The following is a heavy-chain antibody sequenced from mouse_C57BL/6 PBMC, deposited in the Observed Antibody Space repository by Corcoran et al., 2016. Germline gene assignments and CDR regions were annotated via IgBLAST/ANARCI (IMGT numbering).Heavy chain of an antibody. Sequence: QIQLVQSGPELKKPGETVKISCKASGYTFTTYGMSWVKQAPGKGLKWMGWINTYSGVPTYADDFKGRFAFSLETSASTAYLQINNLKNEDTATYFGAGGRSPFDYWGQGTTLTVSS. J-gene: IGHJ2*01. D-gene: IGHD1-1*01. CDR1: GYTFTTYG. CDR3: AGGRSPFDY. CDR2: INTYSGVP. V-gene: IGHV9-3*01.